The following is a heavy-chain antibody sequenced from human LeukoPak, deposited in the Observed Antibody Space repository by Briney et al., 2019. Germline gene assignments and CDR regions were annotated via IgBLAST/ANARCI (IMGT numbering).Heavy chain of an antibody. CDR3: ARDIVGDYYGMDV. D-gene: IGHD2-15*01. CDR1: GYIXIGYY. CDR2: INPNNGGI. V-gene: IGHV1-2*02. J-gene: IGHJ6*02. Sequence: ASVKVSCKASGYIXIGYYIIWVRQAPGQGLEWMGWINPNNGGIKYAQKFQGRVTMTRDTSISTAYMELSRLRSDDTAVYYCARDIVGDYYGMDVWGQGTTVTVSS.